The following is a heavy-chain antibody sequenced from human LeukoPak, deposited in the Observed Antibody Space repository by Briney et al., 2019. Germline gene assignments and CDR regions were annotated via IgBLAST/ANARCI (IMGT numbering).Heavy chain of an antibody. J-gene: IGHJ4*02. D-gene: IGHD1-26*01. CDR3: ARDAVGASLFEY. Sequence: SQTLSLTCVISGDSVSNNVAVWNWLRPSPSRGLEWLGRTYFRSKWHNHYAVSMEGRITISPDTSKNQFYLQLDSVTPEDTAVYYCARDAVGASLFEYWGQGTLVTVSS. CDR2: TYFRSKWHN. CDR1: GDSVSNNVAV. V-gene: IGHV6-1*01.